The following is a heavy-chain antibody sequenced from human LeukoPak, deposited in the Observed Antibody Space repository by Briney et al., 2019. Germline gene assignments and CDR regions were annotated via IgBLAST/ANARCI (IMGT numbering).Heavy chain of an antibody. D-gene: IGHD3-10*01. CDR1: GGSISSYY. CDR3: ARVTLFRGAQIDS. J-gene: IGHJ4*02. CDR2: IYTSGST. V-gene: IGHV4-4*07. Sequence: PSETLSLTCTVSGGSISSYYWSWIRQPAGKGLEWIGRIYTSGSTNYNPSLKSRVTMSVDTSKNQFSLNLSTVTAADTAVYFCARVTLFRGAQIDSWGQGTLVTVSS.